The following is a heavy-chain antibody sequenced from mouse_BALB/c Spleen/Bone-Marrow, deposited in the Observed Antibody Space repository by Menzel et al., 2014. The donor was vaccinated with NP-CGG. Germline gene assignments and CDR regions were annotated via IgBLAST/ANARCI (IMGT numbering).Heavy chain of an antibody. Sequence: EVKLMESGGGLVQPGGSLRLSCATSGFTFTDYYMNWVRQPPGKALEWLGFIRNKANGYTTEYSASVKGRFTISRDNPQNILYLQMNTLRAEDSATYYCARDKGRVFFDYWGQGTTLTVSS. J-gene: IGHJ2*01. CDR2: IRNKANGYTT. CDR3: ARDKGRVFFDY. CDR1: GFTFTDYY. V-gene: IGHV7-3*02.